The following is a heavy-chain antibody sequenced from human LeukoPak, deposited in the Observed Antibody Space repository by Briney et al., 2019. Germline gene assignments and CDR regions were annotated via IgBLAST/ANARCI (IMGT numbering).Heavy chain of an antibody. V-gene: IGHV1-69*05. Sequence: SVKVSCKASGGTFSSYAISWVRQAPGQGLEWMGRIIPIFGTANYAQKFQGRVTITTDESTSTAYMELSSLRSEDTAVYYCARKYYYDSSGYSDAFDILVQGTMVTVSS. D-gene: IGHD3-22*01. CDR3: ARKYYYDSSGYSDAFDI. J-gene: IGHJ3*02. CDR2: IIPIFGTA. CDR1: GGTFSSYA.